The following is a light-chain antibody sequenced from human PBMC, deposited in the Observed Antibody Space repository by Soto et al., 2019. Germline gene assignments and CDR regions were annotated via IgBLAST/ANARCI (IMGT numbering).Light chain of an antibody. J-gene: IGKJ1*01. V-gene: IGKV1-39*01. CDR3: QQSYSTPGT. Sequence: DIQMTQSPSSLSASVGASVTITCRASQSISSYLNWYQQKPGQAPKLLIYAASSLQSGVPSRFSGSGSGTDFTLTISGLQPEDLATYYCQQSYSTPGTFGQGTKVEIK. CDR1: QSISSY. CDR2: AAS.